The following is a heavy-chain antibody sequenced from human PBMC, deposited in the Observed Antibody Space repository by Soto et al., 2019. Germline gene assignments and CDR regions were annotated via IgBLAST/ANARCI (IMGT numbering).Heavy chain of an antibody. CDR3: ARAPIVGATTPEYSFDY. D-gene: IGHD1-26*01. CDR1: GYTFTGYY. Sequence: ASVKVSCKASGYTFTGYYMHWVRQAPGQGLEWMGWINPNSGGTNYAQKFQGWVTMTRDTSISTAYMELSRLRSDDTAVYYCARAPIVGATTPEYSFDYWGQGTTVTISS. V-gene: IGHV1-2*04. J-gene: IGHJ4*03. CDR2: INPNSGGT.